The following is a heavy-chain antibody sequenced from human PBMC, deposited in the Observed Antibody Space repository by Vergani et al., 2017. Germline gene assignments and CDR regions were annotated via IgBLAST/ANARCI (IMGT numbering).Heavy chain of an antibody. CDR3: ASQVDSYDSSGYYYLGY. CDR1: GFTFSNAW. Sequence: EVQLVESGGGLVKPGGSLRLSCAASGFTFSNAWMSWVRQAPGKGLEWVGRIKSKTDGGTTDYAAPVKGRFANSRDDSKNTLYLQINSLRAEDTAVYYCASQVDSYDSSGYYYLGYWGQGTLVTVSS. CDR2: IKSKTDGGTT. V-gene: IGHV3-15*01. D-gene: IGHD3-22*01. J-gene: IGHJ4*02.